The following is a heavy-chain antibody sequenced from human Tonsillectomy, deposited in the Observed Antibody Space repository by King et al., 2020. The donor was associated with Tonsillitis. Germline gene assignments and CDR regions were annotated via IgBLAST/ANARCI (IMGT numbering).Heavy chain of an antibody. V-gene: IGHV3-13*01. Sequence: VQLVESGGGLVQPGGSLRLSCAASGFTFSSYDMHWVRQATGKGLEWVSAIGTAGDTYYPGSVKGRFTISRENAKNSLYLQMNSLGAGDTAVYYRARDGGGWGIDYWGQGTLVTVSS. D-gene: IGHD3-16*01. CDR1: GFTFSSYD. CDR2: IGTAGDT. J-gene: IGHJ4*02. CDR3: ARDGGGWGIDY.